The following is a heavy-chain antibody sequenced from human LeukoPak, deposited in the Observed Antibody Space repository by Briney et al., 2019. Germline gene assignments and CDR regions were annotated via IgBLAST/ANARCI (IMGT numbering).Heavy chain of an antibody. D-gene: IGHD6-13*01. CDR1: GGSISSYY. J-gene: IGHJ4*02. V-gene: IGHV4-4*07. CDR3: ARGTTAAAGIFDC. CDR2: IYSRGSP. Sequence: SETLSLTCSVSGGSISSYYWSWVRQPAGKGLEWIGRIYSRGSPNYNPSLNSRVTMSVDTSNNQFSLRLTSVTAADTAVYYCARGTTAAAGIFDCWGQGTLVTVSS.